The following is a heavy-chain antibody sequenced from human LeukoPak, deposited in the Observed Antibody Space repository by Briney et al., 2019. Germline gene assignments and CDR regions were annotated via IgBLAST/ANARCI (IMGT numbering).Heavy chain of an antibody. CDR2: IRQDGSVQ. D-gene: IGHD1/OR15-1a*01. J-gene: IGHJ4*02. CDR1: GFTFSSYW. CDR3: LVTTRSRGFGY. Sequence: GGSLRLSCAASGFTFSSYWMSWVRQAPGKGLEWVANIRQDGSVQNYVDSVKGRFTISRDNPKNSVYLQMSSLRAEDTAVYCCLVTTRSRGFGYWGQGTLVTVSS. V-gene: IGHV3-7*01.